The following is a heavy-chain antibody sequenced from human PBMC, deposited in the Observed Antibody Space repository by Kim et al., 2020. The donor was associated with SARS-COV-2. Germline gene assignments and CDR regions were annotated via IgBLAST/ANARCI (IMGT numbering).Heavy chain of an antibody. V-gene: IGHV3-74*01. D-gene: IGHD3-10*01. Sequence: STTRIADSRRGRFTIARDDAKNTVYVQVNCLIAEDTAVYYCARVGVGSVDLWGRGTLVTVSS. CDR3: ARVGVGSVDL. J-gene: IGHJ2*01. CDR2: STT.